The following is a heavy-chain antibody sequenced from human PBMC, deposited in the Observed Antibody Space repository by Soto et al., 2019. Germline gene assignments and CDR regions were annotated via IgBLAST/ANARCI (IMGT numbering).Heavy chain of an antibody. CDR2: ISGSGGSI. J-gene: IGHJ4*02. D-gene: IGHD3-22*01. V-gene: IGHV3-23*01. CDR3: AKDHYYDSSYFDY. Sequence: PGGSMRLSCAASGFTFSSYAMSWVRQTPGKGLEWVSAISGSGGSIYYADSVKGRFTISRDNSKNTLYLQMNSLRAEDTAVYYCAKDHYYDSSYFDYWGQGTLVTVSS. CDR1: GFTFSSYA.